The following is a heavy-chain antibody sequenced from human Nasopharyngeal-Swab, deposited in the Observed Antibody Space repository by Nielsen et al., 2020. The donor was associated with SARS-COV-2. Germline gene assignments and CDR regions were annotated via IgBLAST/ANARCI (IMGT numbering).Heavy chain of an antibody. Sequence: GESLKISCAASGFTFSDYYMSWIRQAPGKGLEWVSYISSSSSYTNYADSVKGRFAISRDNAKNSLYLQMNSLRAEDTAAYYCAREGRPQDRFDYWGQGTLVTVSS. CDR3: AREGRPQDRFDY. CDR2: ISSSSSYT. J-gene: IGHJ4*02. CDR1: GFTFSDYY. D-gene: IGHD2-15*01. V-gene: IGHV3-11*06.